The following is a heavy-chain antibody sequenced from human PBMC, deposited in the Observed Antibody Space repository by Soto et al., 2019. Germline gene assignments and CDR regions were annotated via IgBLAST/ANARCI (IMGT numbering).Heavy chain of an antibody. CDR2: IYPGDSDT. J-gene: IGHJ1*01. V-gene: IGHV5-51*01. CDR3: ARLTTVSSEYFQH. Sequence: GESLKISCKGSGYSFTSYWIGWVRQMPGKGLEWMGIIYPGDSDTRYSPSFQGQVTISADKSISTAYLQWSSLKASDTATYYCARLTTVSSEYFQHWGQGTLVTVSS. D-gene: IGHD4-17*01. CDR1: GYSFTSYW.